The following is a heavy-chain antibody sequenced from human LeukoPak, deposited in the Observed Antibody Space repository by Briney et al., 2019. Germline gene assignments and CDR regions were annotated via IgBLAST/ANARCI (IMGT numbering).Heavy chain of an antibody. CDR2: IIPILGIA. CDR1: GGTFSSYA. V-gene: IGHV1-69*04. CDR3: ARGGFITMVRGVTNFDY. D-gene: IGHD3-10*01. Sequence: GSSVKVSCKASGGTFSSYAISWVRQAPGQGLEWMGRIIPILGIANYAQKFQGRVTITADKSTSTAYMELSSLRSDDTAVYYCARGGFITMVRGVTNFDYWGQGTLVTVSS. J-gene: IGHJ4*02.